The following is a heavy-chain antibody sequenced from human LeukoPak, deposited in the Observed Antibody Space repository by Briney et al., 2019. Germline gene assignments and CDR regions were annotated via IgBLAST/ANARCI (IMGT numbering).Heavy chain of an antibody. CDR1: GYTFTNYD. CDR2: MKPNSGNT. Sequence: VASVKVSCMASGYTFTNYDINWVRQATGQGLEWMGYMKPNSGNTGYAQKFQGRVTMTRDTSISTAYMELSSLTSEDTAVYYCATELRWKDHWGQGTLVTVSS. CDR3: ATELRWKDH. V-gene: IGHV1-8*01. D-gene: IGHD4-23*01. J-gene: IGHJ4*02.